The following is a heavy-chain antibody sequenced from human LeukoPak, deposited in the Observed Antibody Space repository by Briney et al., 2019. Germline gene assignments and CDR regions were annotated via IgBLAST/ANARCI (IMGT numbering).Heavy chain of an antibody. Sequence: GGSLRLSCAASGFIVSENYMSWVRQAPGKGLEWVSVVYSGGTTYYADSVKGRFTISRDNSKNTLYRQMSSLRAEDTAVYYCVRDRWPGLGDFWGQGTTVIVSS. J-gene: IGHJ6*02. D-gene: IGHD6-19*01. CDR3: VRDRWPGLGDF. CDR2: VYSGGTT. V-gene: IGHV3-66*01. CDR1: GFIVSENY.